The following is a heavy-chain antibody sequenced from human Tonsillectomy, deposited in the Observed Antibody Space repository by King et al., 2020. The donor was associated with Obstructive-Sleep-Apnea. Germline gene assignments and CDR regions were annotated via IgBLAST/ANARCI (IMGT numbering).Heavy chain of an antibody. CDR3: ARVYSYYYGSGSYYYYYGMDV. J-gene: IGHJ6*02. CDR1: GYTFTSYD. D-gene: IGHD3-10*01. V-gene: IGHV1-8*01. Sequence: VQLVESGAEVKKPGASVKVSCKASGYTFTSYDINWVRQATGQGLEWMGWMNPNSGNTGYAQKFQGRVTMTRNTSISTAYMELSSLRYEDTAVYYCARVYSYYYGSGSYYYYYGMDVWGQGTTVTVSS. CDR2: MNPNSGNT.